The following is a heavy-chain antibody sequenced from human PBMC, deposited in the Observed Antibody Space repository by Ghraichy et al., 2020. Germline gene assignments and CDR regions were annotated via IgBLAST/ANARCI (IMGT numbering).Heavy chain of an antibody. CDR3: ARGAGDRPPYFDY. CDR1: GGSISSGGYS. Sequence: TLSLTCAVSGGSISSGGYSWSWIRQPPGKGLEWIGYIYHSGSTYYNPSLKSRVTISVDRSKNQFSLKLSSVTAADTAVYYCARGAGDRPPYFDYWGQGTLVTVSS. J-gene: IGHJ4*02. V-gene: IGHV4-30-2*01. D-gene: IGHD7-27*01. CDR2: IYHSGST.